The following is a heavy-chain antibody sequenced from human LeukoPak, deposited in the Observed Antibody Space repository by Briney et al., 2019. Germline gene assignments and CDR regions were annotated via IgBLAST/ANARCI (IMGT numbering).Heavy chain of an antibody. J-gene: IGHJ4*02. CDR2: INPNSGGT. Sequence: ASVKVSCKASGYTFTGYYMHRVRQAPGQGLEWMGWINPNSGGTNYAQKFQGRVTMTRDTSISTAYMELSRLRSDDTAVYYCARVRYSSSSDEDFDYWGQGTLVTVSS. CDR3: ARVRYSSSSDEDFDY. V-gene: IGHV1-2*02. D-gene: IGHD6-6*01. CDR1: GYTFTGYY.